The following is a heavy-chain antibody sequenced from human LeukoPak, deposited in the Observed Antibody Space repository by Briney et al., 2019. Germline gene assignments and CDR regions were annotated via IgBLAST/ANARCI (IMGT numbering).Heavy chain of an antibody. CDR3: ARASWAREYGSENP. V-gene: IGHV3-11*01. Sequence: PGGSLRLSCAASGFTFSDYYMSWIRQAPGKGLEWVSYISSSGSTIYYADSVKGRFTISRDNAKNPLYLQMNSLRAEDTAVYYCARASWAREYGSENPWGQGTLVTVSS. J-gene: IGHJ5*02. CDR2: ISSSGSTI. CDR1: GFTFSDYY. D-gene: IGHD3-10*01.